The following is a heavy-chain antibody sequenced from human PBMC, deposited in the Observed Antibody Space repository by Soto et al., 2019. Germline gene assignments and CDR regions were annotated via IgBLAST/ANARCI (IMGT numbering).Heavy chain of an antibody. CDR3: ARDYVWVRNYGGIDY. D-gene: IGHD3-16*01. CDR1: GFTFSDYY. V-gene: IGHV3-11*01. Sequence: GGSLRLSCAASGFTFSDYYMSWIRQAPGKGLEWVSYISSSGSTTYYADSVKGRFTISRDNAKNSLYLQMNSLRAEDTAVYYCARDYVWVRNYGGIDYWGQGTLVTVSS. CDR2: ISSSGSTT. J-gene: IGHJ4*02.